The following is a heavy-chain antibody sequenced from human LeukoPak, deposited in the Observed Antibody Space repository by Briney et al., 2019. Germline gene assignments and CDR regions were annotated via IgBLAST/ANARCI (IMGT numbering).Heavy chain of an antibody. CDR3: ARKQAIGPAPLDY. D-gene: IGHD2-21*01. J-gene: IGHJ4*02. CDR1: GFTFTSYA. V-gene: IGHV3-23*01. CDR2: ISDSGTTT. Sequence: GGSLRLSCAPSGFTFTSYAMSWVRQAPGRGLGWVSTISDSGTTTFYADSVKGRFTISRDGSKNTLSLQMNSLRVEDTAVYYCARKQAIGPAPLDYWGQGTLVTVSS.